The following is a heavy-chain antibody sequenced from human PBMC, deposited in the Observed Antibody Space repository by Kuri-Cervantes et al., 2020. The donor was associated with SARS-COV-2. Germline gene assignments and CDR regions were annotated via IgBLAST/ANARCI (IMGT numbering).Heavy chain of an antibody. V-gene: IGHV1-69*13. D-gene: IGHD1-26*01. J-gene: IGHJ4*02. Sequence: AVQVSCKASGGTLSRFALTWVRQAAGQGLEWMGGIIPIFGPANYAQRFQGRATITADESTSTGYMELSSLKSEDTAVYYCARAIPLERSTKRYKSQLGATDLWPDYWGQGTLVTVSS. CDR3: ARAIPLERSTKRYKSQLGATDLWPDY. CDR2: IIPIFGPA. CDR1: GGTLSRFA.